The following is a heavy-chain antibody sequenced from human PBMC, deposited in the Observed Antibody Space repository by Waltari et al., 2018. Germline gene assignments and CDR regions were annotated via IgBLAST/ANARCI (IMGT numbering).Heavy chain of an antibody. V-gene: IGHV4-34*01. D-gene: IGHD3-10*01. Sequence: QVQLQQWGAGLLKPSETLSLTCAVYGGSFSGYYWSWIRQPPGKGLEWIGEINHSGSTNYNPSVKSRVTISVDTSKNQFSLKLSSVTAADTAVYYCARGTWVQGVISYWGQGTLVTVSS. CDR2: INHSGST. CDR3: ARGTWVQGVISY. CDR1: GGSFSGYY. J-gene: IGHJ4*02.